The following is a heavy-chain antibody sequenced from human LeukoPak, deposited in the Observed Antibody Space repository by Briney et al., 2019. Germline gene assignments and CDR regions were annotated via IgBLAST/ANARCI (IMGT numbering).Heavy chain of an antibody. V-gene: IGHV1-58*02. CDR2: IVVGSGNT. Sequence: GASVKVSCKASGGTFSSYAISWVRQAPGQGLEWIGWIVVGSGNTNYAQKFQERVTITRDMSTSTAYMELSSLRSEDTAVYYCAASTTSNHKNAEPIAAAGRGVFDPWGQGTLVTVSS. J-gene: IGHJ5*02. D-gene: IGHD6-13*01. CDR1: GGTFSSYA. CDR3: AASTTSNHKNAEPIAAAGRGVFDP.